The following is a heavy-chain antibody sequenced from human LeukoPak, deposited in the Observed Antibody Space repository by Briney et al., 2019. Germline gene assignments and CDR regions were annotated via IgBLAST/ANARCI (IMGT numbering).Heavy chain of an antibody. Sequence: GESLKISCKGSGYSFTSYWIGWVRQMPGKGLEWMGIIYPGDSDTRYSPSLQGQVTISADKSISTAYLQWSSLKASDTAMYYCASCHDSSGYLEPYAFDIWGQGTMVTVSS. J-gene: IGHJ3*02. V-gene: IGHV5-51*01. CDR1: GYSFTSYW. CDR2: IYPGDSDT. D-gene: IGHD3-22*01. CDR3: ASCHDSSGYLEPYAFDI.